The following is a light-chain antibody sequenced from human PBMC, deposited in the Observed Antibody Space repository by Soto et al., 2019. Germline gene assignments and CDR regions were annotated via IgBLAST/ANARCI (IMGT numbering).Light chain of an antibody. CDR3: QQASNWRRK. V-gene: IGKV3-15*01. Sequence: EIVMTQSPATLSVSPGESATLSCRASQSVSVHLGWFQKKPGQAPRLLIFGVSRRVPGIPARFSGSGSGTEFILTISGLQSEDSAVYYCQQASNWRRKFVQGTKVDIK. J-gene: IGKJ1*01. CDR2: GVS. CDR1: QSVSVH.